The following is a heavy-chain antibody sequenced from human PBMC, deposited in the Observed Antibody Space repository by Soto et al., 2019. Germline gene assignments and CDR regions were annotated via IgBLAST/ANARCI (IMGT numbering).Heavy chain of an antibody. J-gene: IGHJ4*02. Sequence: SETLSLTCTVSGGSISRGGYYWSWIRQHPGKGLEWIGYIYYSGSTNYNPSLKSRVTISVDTSKNQFSLKLSSVTAADTAVYYCARGRYDSSGPVGYWGQGTLVTVSS. CDR3: ARGRYDSSGPVGY. D-gene: IGHD3-22*01. CDR2: IYYSGST. CDR1: GGSISRGGYY. V-gene: IGHV4-61*08.